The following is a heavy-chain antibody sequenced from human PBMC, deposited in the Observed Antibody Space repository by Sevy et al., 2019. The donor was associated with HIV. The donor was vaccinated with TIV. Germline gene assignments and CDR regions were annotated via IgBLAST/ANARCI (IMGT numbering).Heavy chain of an antibody. J-gene: IGHJ4*02. V-gene: IGHV3-23*01. CDR2: ISGTGGST. Sequence: GGSLRLSCAASGFTFGRYAMSWVRQAPGNGLEWVSAISGTGGSTYYAESVKGRFTISRDNSKNTVYLQMNSLRAEDTAVYFCAKEDVAVAGILDYWGQGTLVTVSS. D-gene: IGHD6-19*01. CDR1: GFTFGRYA. CDR3: AKEDVAVAGILDY.